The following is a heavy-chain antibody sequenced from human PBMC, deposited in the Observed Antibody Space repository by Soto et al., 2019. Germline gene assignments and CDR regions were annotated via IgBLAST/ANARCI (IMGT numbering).Heavy chain of an antibody. J-gene: IGHJ4*02. CDR2: IYYSGST. D-gene: IGHD3-22*01. Sequence: SETLSLTCTVSGGPISSGGYYWSWIRQHPGKGLEWIGYIYYSGSTYYNPSLKSRVTISVDTSKNQFSLKLSSVTAADTAVYYCATTTYDSSGYYFDYWGQGTLVTVSS. CDR3: ATTTYDSSGYYFDY. V-gene: IGHV4-31*03. CDR1: GGPISSGGYY.